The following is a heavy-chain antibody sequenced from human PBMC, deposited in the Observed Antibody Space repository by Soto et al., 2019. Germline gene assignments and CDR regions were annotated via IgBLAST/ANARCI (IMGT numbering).Heavy chain of an antibody. Sequence: PSQSLSLTCTVSGGSISSSSYYWGWSRQPPGKGLEWIGSIYDSGSTYYNPSLKSRVTISVDTSKNQFSLKLSSVTAADTAVYYCASLPLDTAMVTIDYWGQGTLVTVSS. J-gene: IGHJ4*02. D-gene: IGHD5-18*01. CDR1: GGSISSSSYY. CDR2: IYDSGST. V-gene: IGHV4-39*01. CDR3: ASLPLDTAMVTIDY.